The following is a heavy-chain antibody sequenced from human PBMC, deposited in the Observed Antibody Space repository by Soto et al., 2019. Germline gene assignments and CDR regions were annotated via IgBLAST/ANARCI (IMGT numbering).Heavy chain of an antibody. CDR2: IIPIFGTA. J-gene: IGHJ4*02. CDR3: ARGRTYYYDSSGYYSPADYFDY. D-gene: IGHD3-22*01. V-gene: IGHV1-69*13. Sequence: SVKVSCKASGGTFSSYAISWVRQAPGQGLEWMGGIIPIFGTANYAQKFQGRVTITADESTSTAYMELSSLRSEDTAVYYCARGRTYYYDSSGYYSPADYFDYWGQGTLVTVSS. CDR1: GGTFSSYA.